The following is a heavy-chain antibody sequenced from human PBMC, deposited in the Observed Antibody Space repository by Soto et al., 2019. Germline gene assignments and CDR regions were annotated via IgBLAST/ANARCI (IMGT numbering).Heavy chain of an antibody. Sequence: SLRLSCAAFGFTFSSYGMHWVRQAPGKGLEWVAVISYDGSNKYHADSVKGRFTISRDNSKNTLYLQMNSLRAEDTAVYYCAKLPGPVPAAIDYWGQGTLVTVSS. D-gene: IGHD2-2*02. CDR1: GFTFSSYG. J-gene: IGHJ4*02. V-gene: IGHV3-30*18. CDR3: AKLPGPVPAAIDY. CDR2: ISYDGSNK.